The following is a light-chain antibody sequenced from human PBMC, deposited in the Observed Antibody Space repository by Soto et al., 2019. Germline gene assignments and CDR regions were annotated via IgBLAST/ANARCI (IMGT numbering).Light chain of an antibody. J-gene: IGKJ2*01. CDR1: QSVSTN. CDR2: GAS. CDR3: QQYNNWPLYT. Sequence: DIVMTQSPATLSVSPGERATLSCRASQSVSTNLAWYQQKPGQAPRLLIYGASTRATAIPARFSSSGSGTEFTLTISSLQSEDFAVYYCQQYNNWPLYTFGQGTKLEIK. V-gene: IGKV3-15*01.